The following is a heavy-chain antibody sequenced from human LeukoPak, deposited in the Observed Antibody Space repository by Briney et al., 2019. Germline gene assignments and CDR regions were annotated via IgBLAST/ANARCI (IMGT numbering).Heavy chain of an antibody. CDR1: GGSISSGGEY. CDR3: AREKTAYYYDRSGFSEGAFDV. J-gene: IGHJ3*01. CDR2: VYYSGST. V-gene: IGHV4-31*03. D-gene: IGHD3-22*01. Sequence: SQTLSLTCTVSGGSISSGGEYWSWIRHLPGKGLEWIGYVYYSGSTYYNPSLESRITMSVDTSENQFSLKLTSVTAADTAVYYCAREKTAYYYDRSGFSEGAFDVWGQGTTVTVSS.